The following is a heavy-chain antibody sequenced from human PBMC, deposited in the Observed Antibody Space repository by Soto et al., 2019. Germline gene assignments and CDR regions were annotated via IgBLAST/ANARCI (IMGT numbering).Heavy chain of an antibody. CDR2: LYYSGST. Sequence: QVQLQESGPGLVKPSQTLSLTCTVSGGSISSGGYYWSWIRQHPGKGLEWIGYLYYSGSTYYNPSLKSRVTISVDTSKNQFSLKLSSVTAADTAVYYCARVSNRVDTAMVREPDFDYWGQGTLVTVSS. J-gene: IGHJ4*02. V-gene: IGHV4-31*03. D-gene: IGHD5-18*01. CDR3: ARVSNRVDTAMVREPDFDY. CDR1: GGSISSGGYY.